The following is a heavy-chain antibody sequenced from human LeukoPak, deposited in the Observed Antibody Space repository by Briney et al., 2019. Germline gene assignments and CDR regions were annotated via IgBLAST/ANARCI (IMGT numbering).Heavy chain of an antibody. CDR1: GYSFTSYW. J-gene: IGHJ1*01. CDR3: ARLGDCSSTSCYLYFQH. Sequence: GESLKISCKGSGYSFTSYWIGWVRQMPGKGLEWMGIIYPGDSDTRYSPSFQGQVTISAAKSISTAYLQWSSLKASDTAMYYCARLGDCSSTSCYLYFQHWGQGTLVTVSS. V-gene: IGHV5-51*01. D-gene: IGHD2-2*01. CDR2: IYPGDSDT.